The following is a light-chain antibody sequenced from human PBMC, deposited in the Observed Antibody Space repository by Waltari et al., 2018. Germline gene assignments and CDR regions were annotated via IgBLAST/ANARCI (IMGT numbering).Light chain of an antibody. CDR1: NVNVGSHS. CDR2: DND. V-gene: IGLV1-44*01. J-gene: IGLJ1*01. Sequence: QSVVTQPPSASGTPGQRLTISCSGRNVNVGSHSVCWLQQLPGAAPKVLIYDNDRRPPGVPDRFSGSKSGTSASLAISVLQSEDEAEYYCATWDGSQRVFGTGTKVTVL. CDR3: ATWDGSQRV.